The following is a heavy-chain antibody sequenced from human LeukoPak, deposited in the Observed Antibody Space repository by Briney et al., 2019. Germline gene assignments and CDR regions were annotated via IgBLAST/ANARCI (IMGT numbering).Heavy chain of an antibody. CDR1: GGTFSSYA. CDR3: ASRAGYYDSSGYYYDGIDY. Sequence: SVKVSCKASGGTFSSYAISWVRQAPGQGPEWMGRIIPILGIANYAQKFQGRVTITADKSTSTAYMELSSLRSEDTAVYYCASRAGYYDSSGYYYDGIDYWGQGTLVTVSS. J-gene: IGHJ4*02. V-gene: IGHV1-69*04. D-gene: IGHD3-22*01. CDR2: IIPILGIA.